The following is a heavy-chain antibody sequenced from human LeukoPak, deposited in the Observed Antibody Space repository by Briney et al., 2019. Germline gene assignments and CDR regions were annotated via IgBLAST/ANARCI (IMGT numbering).Heavy chain of an antibody. CDR2: MNPNSGNT. CDR3: ARLRGVRGATSGRFDP. CDR1: GYTFTSYD. D-gene: IGHD3-10*01. V-gene: IGHV1-8*01. Sequence: ASVKVSCKASGYTFTSYDINLVRQATGQGLEWMGWMNPNSGNTDYAQKFQGRVTMTRNTSISTAFMELSSLRSEDTAVYYCARLRGVRGATSGRFDPWGQGSLVTVSS. J-gene: IGHJ5*02.